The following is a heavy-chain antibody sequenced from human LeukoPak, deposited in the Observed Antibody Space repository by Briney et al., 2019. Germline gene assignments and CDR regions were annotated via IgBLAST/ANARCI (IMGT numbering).Heavy chain of an antibody. D-gene: IGHD3-10*01. CDR2: IYYNGST. V-gene: IGHV4-59*01. J-gene: IGHJ2*01. Sequence: SETLSLTCTVSGGSISSYYWSWIRQPPGKGLEWIGYIYYNGSTNYNPSLKSRVTISVDTSKNQFSLKLSSVTAADTAVYYCARGRTTNLWFGELFRNWYFDLWGRGTLVTVSS. CDR3: ARGRTTNLWFGELFRNWYFDL. CDR1: GGSISSYY.